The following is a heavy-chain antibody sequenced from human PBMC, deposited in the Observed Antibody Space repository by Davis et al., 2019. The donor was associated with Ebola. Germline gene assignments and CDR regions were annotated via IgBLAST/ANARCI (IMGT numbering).Heavy chain of an antibody. Sequence: GESLKISCAAFAFTFGTSGMHWVRQAPGKGLEWVASMSYDGRHTSYIDSVKGRFTISRDNSKNTLYLQMNSLRAEDTAVYFCAKEYCSNSGPYCTYFEDWGQGTQVTVSS. CDR3: AKEYCSNSGPYCTYFED. CDR1: AFTFGTSG. J-gene: IGHJ4*02. CDR2: MSYDGRHT. V-gene: IGHV3-30*18. D-gene: IGHD3-10*01.